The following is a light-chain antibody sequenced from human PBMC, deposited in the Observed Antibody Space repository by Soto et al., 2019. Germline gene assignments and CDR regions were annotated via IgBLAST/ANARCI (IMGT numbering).Light chain of an antibody. V-gene: IGKV1-9*01. CDR1: QGISNS. CDR3: QQFNSYPIT. Sequence: DVQLTQSPSFMSLSAGDRVTITCRASQGISNSLAWYQQKPGKAPKLLIYSASTLQSGVPSRFSGSGSGTEFTLTISSLQPEDFATYYCQQFNSYPITFGQGTRLEIK. J-gene: IGKJ5*01. CDR2: SAS.